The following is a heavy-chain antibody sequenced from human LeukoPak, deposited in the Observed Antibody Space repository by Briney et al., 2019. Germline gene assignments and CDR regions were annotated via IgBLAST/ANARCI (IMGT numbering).Heavy chain of an antibody. CDR3: AVRVTKGSWSAFDI. Sequence: GGSLRLSCAASGFTISSNYMSWVRQAPGKGLEWVSVIHTGGRTYYVDSVKGRFTISRDDSKNTFYLHMNSLRAEDAAVYYCAVRVTKGSWSAFDIWGQGTMVTVSS. CDR2: IHTGGRT. CDR1: GFTISSNY. V-gene: IGHV3-66*01. D-gene: IGHD4-17*01. J-gene: IGHJ3*02.